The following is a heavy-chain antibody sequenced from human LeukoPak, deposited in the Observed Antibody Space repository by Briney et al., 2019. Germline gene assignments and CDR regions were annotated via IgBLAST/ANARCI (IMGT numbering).Heavy chain of an antibody. CDR2: IYYSGST. J-gene: IGHJ4*02. V-gene: IGHV4-39*01. Sequence: PSETLSLTCTVSGGSISSSSYYWGWIRQPPGKGLEWIGSIYYSGSTYYNPSLKSRVTISVDTSKNQFSLKLSSVTAADTAVYYCARLWVHYYGSGSYYYFDYWGQGTLVTVSS. D-gene: IGHD3-10*01. CDR1: GGSISSSSYY. CDR3: ARLWVHYYGSGSYYYFDY.